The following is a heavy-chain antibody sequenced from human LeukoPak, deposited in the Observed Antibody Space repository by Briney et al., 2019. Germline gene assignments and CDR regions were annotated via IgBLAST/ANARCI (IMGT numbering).Heavy chain of an antibody. V-gene: IGHV3-23*01. D-gene: IGHD5-18*01. CDR1: GFTFSSYG. CDR3: AKDRGKSWIQLWLLYYFDY. J-gene: IGHJ4*02. Sequence: GGSLRLSCAASGFTFSSYGMSWVRQAPGKGLEWVSAISGSGGSTYYADSAKGRFTISRDNSKNTLYLQMNSLRAEDTAVYYCAKDRGKSWIQLWLLYYFDYWGQGTLVTVSS. CDR2: ISGSGGST.